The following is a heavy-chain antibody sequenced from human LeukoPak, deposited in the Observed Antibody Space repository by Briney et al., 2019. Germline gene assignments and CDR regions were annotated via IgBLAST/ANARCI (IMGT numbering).Heavy chain of an antibody. CDR1: GASFSDYY. V-gene: IGHV4-34*12. CDR2: IVHSGST. J-gene: IGHJ5*02. D-gene: IGHD1-1*01. Sequence: SETLSLTCAVYGASFSDYYWSWIRQPAGKGLEWIGEIVHSGSTKCNPSLKSRVTISVDTTKNQFSLDLRCVAAADAAVYYCATSSQLGSYNWFDPWGQGTLVTVSS. CDR3: ATSSQLGSYNWFDP.